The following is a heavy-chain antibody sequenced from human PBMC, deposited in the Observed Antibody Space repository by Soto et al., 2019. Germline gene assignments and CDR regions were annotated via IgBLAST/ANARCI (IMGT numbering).Heavy chain of an antibody. D-gene: IGHD2-2*01. Sequence: GGSLRLSCAASGFTFSSYGMHWVRQAPGKGLEWVAVIWYDGSNKYYADSVKGRFTISRDNSKNTLYLQMNSLRAEDTAVYYCARDYPHPADIVVVPAAFDYWGQGTLVTVSS. J-gene: IGHJ4*02. V-gene: IGHV3-33*01. CDR3: ARDYPHPADIVVVPAAFDY. CDR1: GFTFSSYG. CDR2: IWYDGSNK.